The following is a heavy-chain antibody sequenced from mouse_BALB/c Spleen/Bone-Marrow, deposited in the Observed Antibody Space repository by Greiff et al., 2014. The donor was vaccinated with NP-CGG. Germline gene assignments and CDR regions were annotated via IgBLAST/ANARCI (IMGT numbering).Heavy chain of an antibody. V-gene: IGHV1S81*02. CDR2: INPSNGGT. Sequence: VNLMESGAELVKPGASVKLSCKASGYTFTSYYMCWVKQRPGQGLEWIGEINPSNGGTNFNEKFKSKATLTVDKSSSTAYMSLSSLTSEDSAVYYCTRSRRAMDHWGQGTSVTVSS. D-gene: IGHD2-12*01. CDR1: GYTFTSYY. CDR3: TRSRRAMDH. J-gene: IGHJ4*01.